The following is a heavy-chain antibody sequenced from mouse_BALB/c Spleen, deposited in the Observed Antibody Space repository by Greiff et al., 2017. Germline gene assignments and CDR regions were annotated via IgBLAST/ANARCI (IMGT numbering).Heavy chain of an antibody. D-gene: IGHD1-1*01. V-gene: IGHV3-2*02. Sequence: ESGPGLVKPSQSLSLTCTVTGYSITSDYAWNWIRQFPGNKLEWMGYISYSGSTSYNPSLKSRISITRDTSKNQFFLQLNSVTTEDTATYYCARDSSYVGAMDYWGQGTSVTVSS. CDR3: ARDSSYVGAMDY. CDR1: GYSITSDYA. CDR2: ISYSGST. J-gene: IGHJ4*01.